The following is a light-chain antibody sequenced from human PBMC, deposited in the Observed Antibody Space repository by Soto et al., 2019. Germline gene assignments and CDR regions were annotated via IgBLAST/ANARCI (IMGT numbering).Light chain of an antibody. V-gene: IGLV2-14*03. Sequence: QSALTQPASVSGSPGQSITISCTGTRSDVVGYNYVSWYQHHPGKAPKLIIYDVTNWPSGVSNPFSGSKSGNTASLTISGLQPEDEADYYCSSYTTSNTRQIAFGTGTKVTVL. CDR3: SSYTTSNTRQIA. CDR2: DVT. J-gene: IGLJ1*01. CDR1: RSDVVGYNY.